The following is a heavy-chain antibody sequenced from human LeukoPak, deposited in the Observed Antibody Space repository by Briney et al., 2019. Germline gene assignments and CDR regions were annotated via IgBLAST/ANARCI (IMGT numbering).Heavy chain of an antibody. Sequence: SETLSLTCTVSGGSITSNNYYWGWIRQSPGKGLEWIGSIYYSGSTYYNPSLKSRVTISVDTSKNQFSLKLSSVTAADTAVYYCARAWGPYAFDIWGQGTMVTVSS. CDR1: GGSITSNNYY. D-gene: IGHD1-26*01. V-gene: IGHV4-39*07. CDR2: IYYSGST. J-gene: IGHJ3*02. CDR3: ARAWGPYAFDI.